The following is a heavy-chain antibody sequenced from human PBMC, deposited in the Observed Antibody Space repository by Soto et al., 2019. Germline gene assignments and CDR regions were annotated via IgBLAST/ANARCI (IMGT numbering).Heavy chain of an antibody. CDR2: IPSDGSYE. CDR1: GFTFGSYG. Sequence: GGSLRLSCEGSGFTFGSYGMHWVRQAPGKGLEWVAVIPSDGSYEYYADSMKGRFTISRDNSKNMLYLQMNSLRPDDTAVYYCAKGLYYYVRDDAFDIWGQGTMVTVSS. V-gene: IGHV3-30*18. D-gene: IGHD3-10*02. J-gene: IGHJ3*02. CDR3: AKGLYYYVRDDAFDI.